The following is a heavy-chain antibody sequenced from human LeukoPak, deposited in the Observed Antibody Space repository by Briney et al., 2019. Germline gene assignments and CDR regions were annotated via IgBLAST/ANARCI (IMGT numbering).Heavy chain of an antibody. V-gene: IGHV1-2*02. Sequence: ASVKVSCKASGYTFTGYYMHWVRQAPGQGLEWMGWINPNSGGTNYAQKFQGRVTMTRDTSISTAYMELRSLRSDDTAVYYCAAMTTVTKPFVYWGQGTLVTVSS. J-gene: IGHJ4*02. D-gene: IGHD4-17*01. CDR1: GYTFTGYY. CDR2: INPNSGGT. CDR3: AAMTTVTKPFVY.